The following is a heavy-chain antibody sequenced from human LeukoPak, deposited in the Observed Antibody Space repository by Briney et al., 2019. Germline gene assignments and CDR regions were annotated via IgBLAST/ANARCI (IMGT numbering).Heavy chain of an antibody. Sequence: GGSLRLSCVVSGLRFRNYGMHWVRQAPGKGLEWVAVIYYDGSNQYYADSVKSRFTVPRDNAKNTLYLQMDSLRAEDTAVYYCATDRNSGKYYDYWGQGTLVTVSS. CDR1: GLRFRNYG. J-gene: IGHJ4*02. V-gene: IGHV3-33*01. CDR2: IYYDGSNQ. D-gene: IGHD1-26*01. CDR3: ATDRNSGKYYDY.